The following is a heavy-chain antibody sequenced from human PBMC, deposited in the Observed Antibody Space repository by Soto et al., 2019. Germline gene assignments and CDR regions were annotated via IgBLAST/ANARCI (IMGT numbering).Heavy chain of an antibody. Sequence: GGSLRLSCAASGFTFISYAMSWVRQAPWKGLEWVSDISGSGGSTYYGDSVKGRFTISRDNSKNTLYLQMNSLGAEDTAVYYCAKNPGYYYDSTGYHFDYWGQGTLVTVSS. D-gene: IGHD3-22*01. CDR2: ISGSGGST. CDR1: GFTFISYA. CDR3: AKNPGYYYDSTGYHFDY. J-gene: IGHJ4*02. V-gene: IGHV3-23*01.